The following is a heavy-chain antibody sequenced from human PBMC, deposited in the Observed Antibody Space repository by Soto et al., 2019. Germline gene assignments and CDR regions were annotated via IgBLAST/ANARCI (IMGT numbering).Heavy chain of an antibody. CDR3: ARMASFGSLNWFDP. D-gene: IGHD5-18*01. Sequence: QVQLAQSGAELKKPGASVMVSCKASGYTFTNNDVTWVRQATGQGLEWMGWMNPGSGDTGYAQKFQGRVTMTRDISIATAYMELSSLSSEDTAIYYCARMASFGSLNWFDPWGQGTLVTVSS. CDR1: GYTFTNND. J-gene: IGHJ5*01. CDR2: MNPGSGDT. V-gene: IGHV1-8*01.